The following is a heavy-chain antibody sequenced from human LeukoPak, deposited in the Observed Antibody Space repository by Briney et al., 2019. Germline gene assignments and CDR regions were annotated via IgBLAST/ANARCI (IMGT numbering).Heavy chain of an antibody. CDR1: AFTLSSYW. CDR3: ARDRTYCSGGRCYDLFDI. CDR2: INRDGSEK. V-gene: IGHV3-7*01. Sequence: GGSLRLSCAASAFTLSSYWMPWVRQAPGAGQEWVANINRDGSEKLHVDSVKGRFIISRDNAKNSLYLQMDSLRAEDTAVYYCARDRTYCSGGRCYDLFDIWGQGTMVTVSS. J-gene: IGHJ3*02. D-gene: IGHD2-15*01.